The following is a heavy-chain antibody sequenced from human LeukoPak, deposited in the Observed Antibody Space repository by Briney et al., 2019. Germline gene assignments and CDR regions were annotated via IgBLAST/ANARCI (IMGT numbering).Heavy chain of an antibody. J-gene: IGHJ4*02. CDR2: IYTGGST. CDR3: ARVSSGYDYFDY. D-gene: IGHD5-12*01. Sequence: GGSLRLSCAASGFTVSSNYMSWVRQAPGKGLEWVSVIYTGGSTYYADSVKGRFTISRDNSKNTVYLQMNSLRAEDTAVYYCARVSSGYDYFDYWGQGTLVTVSS. V-gene: IGHV3-53*01. CDR1: GFTVSSNY.